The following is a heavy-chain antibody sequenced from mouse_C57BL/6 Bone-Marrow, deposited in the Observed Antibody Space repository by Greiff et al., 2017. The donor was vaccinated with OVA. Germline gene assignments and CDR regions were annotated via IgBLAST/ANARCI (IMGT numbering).Heavy chain of an antibody. J-gene: IGHJ2*01. Sequence: EVKLVESEGGLVQPGGSMKLSCTASGFTFSDYYMAWVRQVPDKGLEWVATINYDGSSTYYLDTLKGRFIISRDNAKNILYLQMSSLKSEDTATYYCARYYYYGSSSYDFGDWGQGTTLTVAS. V-gene: IGHV5-16*01. CDR1: GFTFSDYY. D-gene: IGHD1-1*01. CDR2: INYDGSST. CDR3: ARYYYYGSSSYDFGD.